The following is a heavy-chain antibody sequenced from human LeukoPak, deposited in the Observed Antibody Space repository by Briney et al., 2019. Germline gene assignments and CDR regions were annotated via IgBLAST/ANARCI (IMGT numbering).Heavy chain of an antibody. CDR2: IIPILGIA. Sequence: SVKVSCKASGGTFSSCAISWVRQAPGQGLEWMGRIIPILGIANYAQKFQGRVTITADKSTSTAYMELSSLRSEDTAVYYCARWDIVATIDHWGQGTLVTVSS. CDR3: ARWDIVATIDH. CDR1: GGTFSSCA. V-gene: IGHV1-69*04. J-gene: IGHJ4*02. D-gene: IGHD5-12*01.